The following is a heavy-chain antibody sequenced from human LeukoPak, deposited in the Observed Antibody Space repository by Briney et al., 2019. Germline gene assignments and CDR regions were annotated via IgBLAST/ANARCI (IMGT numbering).Heavy chain of an antibody. D-gene: IGHD3-16*01. CDR1: GYTFISFY. CDR2: INPSGGST. CDR3: ARDLFGGGF. Sequence: ASVKVSCKASGYTFISFYIHWVRQAPGQGLEWMGIINPSGGSTSYAQKFQGRIAMTRDVSTSTVYMELSSLRSEDTAVYYCARDLFGGGFWGQGTLVTVSS. J-gene: IGHJ4*02. V-gene: IGHV1-46*01.